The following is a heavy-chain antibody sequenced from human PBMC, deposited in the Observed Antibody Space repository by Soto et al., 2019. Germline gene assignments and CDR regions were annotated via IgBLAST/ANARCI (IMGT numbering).Heavy chain of an antibody. J-gene: IGHJ6*02. CDR2: IIPIFGTA. D-gene: IGHD3-3*01. CDR1: GGTFSSYA. CDR3: ARGSSPVLRFFGYYYGMDV. V-gene: IGHV1-69*06. Sequence: QVQLVQYGAEVKKPGSSVKVSCKASGGTFSSYAISWVRQAPGQGLEWMGGIIPIFGTANYAQKFQGRVTITADKSTSTAYMELSSLRSEDTAVYYCARGSSPVLRFFGYYYGMDVWGQGTTVTVSS.